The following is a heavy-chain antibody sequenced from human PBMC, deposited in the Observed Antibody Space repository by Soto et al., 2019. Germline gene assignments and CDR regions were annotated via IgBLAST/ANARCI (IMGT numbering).Heavy chain of an antibody. Sequence: PGGSLRLSCAASGLTFNSYWMHWVRHAPGKGLVWVSHINTDGSNTNYADSVKGRFTISRDNAKSTLFLQMNSLRDEDTAVYYCAREFCSGGNCYTYYFDPWGQGIPVTVS. D-gene: IGHD2-15*01. CDR2: INTDGSNT. V-gene: IGHV3-74*01. J-gene: IGHJ5*02. CDR1: GLTFNSYW. CDR3: AREFCSGGNCYTYYFDP.